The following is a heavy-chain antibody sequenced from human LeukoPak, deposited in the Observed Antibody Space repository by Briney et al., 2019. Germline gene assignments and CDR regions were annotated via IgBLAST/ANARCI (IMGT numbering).Heavy chain of an antibody. Sequence: GGSLRLSCAASGFTFSSYGMHWVRQAPGKGLEWVAVISYDGSNKYYADSVKGRFTISRDNSKNTLYLQMNSLRAEDTAVYYCAKDRGSSGFDAFLYWGQGTLVTASS. CDR3: AKDRGSSGFDAFLY. CDR2: ISYDGSNK. V-gene: IGHV3-30*18. D-gene: IGHD6-19*01. CDR1: GFTFSSYG. J-gene: IGHJ4*02.